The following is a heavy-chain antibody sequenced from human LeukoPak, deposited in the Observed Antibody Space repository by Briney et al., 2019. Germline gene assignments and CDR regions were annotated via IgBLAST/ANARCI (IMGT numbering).Heavy chain of an antibody. D-gene: IGHD1-1*01. CDR1: GFTFSIYA. J-gene: IGHJ4*02. CDR2: ISGSGGEI. V-gene: IGHV3-23*01. CDR3: SKDLTTRSIGYFDY. Sequence: GSLRLSCAASGFTFSIYAMNWVRQAPGEGPEWVSSISGSGGEIRYADSVKGRFTISRDNSQNTLYLRMNSLRVEDTAIYYCSKDLTTRSIGYFDYWGQGTLVTVSS.